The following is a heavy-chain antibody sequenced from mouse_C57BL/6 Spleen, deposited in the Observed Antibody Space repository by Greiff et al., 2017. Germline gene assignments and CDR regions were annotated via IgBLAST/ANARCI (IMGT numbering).Heavy chain of an antibody. V-gene: IGHV5-17*01. Sequence: EVKLVESGGGLVKPGGSLKLSCAASGFTFSDYGMHWVRQAPEKGLEWVAYISSGSSTIYYADTVKGRFTISRDNAKNTLFLQMTSLRSEDTAMYYCARHDLYYAMDYWGQGTSVTVSS. CDR3: ARHDLYYAMDY. CDR2: ISSGSSTI. CDR1: GFTFSDYG. D-gene: IGHD2-12*01. J-gene: IGHJ4*01.